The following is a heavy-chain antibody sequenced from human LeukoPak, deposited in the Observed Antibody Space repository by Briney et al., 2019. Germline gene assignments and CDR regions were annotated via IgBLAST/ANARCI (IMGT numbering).Heavy chain of an antibody. D-gene: IGHD6-6*01. V-gene: IGHV3-7*01. J-gene: IGHJ6*03. CDR1: GFTFSSYW. CDR3: ASRWKSIAARGYYYYYMDV. Sequence: GGSLRLSCAASGFTFSSYWMSWVRQAPGKGLEWVANIKQDGSEKYYVDSVKGRFTISRDNAKNSLYLQMNSLRAEDTAVYYCASRWKSIAARGYYYYYMDVWGKGTTVTVSS. CDR2: IKQDGSEK.